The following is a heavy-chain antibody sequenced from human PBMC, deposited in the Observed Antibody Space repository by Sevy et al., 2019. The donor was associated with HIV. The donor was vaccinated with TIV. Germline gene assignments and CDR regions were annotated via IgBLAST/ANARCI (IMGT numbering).Heavy chain of an antibody. CDR2: INPKRGGA. J-gene: IGHJ6*02. Sequence: ASVKVSCKATEYTFIDYYIHWVRQAPGQGLEWMGWINPKRGGANYAQSFQGRVTMTRDTSVNTIYMQLTSLRGDDTAVYYCAREEIGYGMDVWGQGTAVTVSS. CDR1: EYTFIDYY. V-gene: IGHV1-2*02. CDR3: AREEIGYGMDV.